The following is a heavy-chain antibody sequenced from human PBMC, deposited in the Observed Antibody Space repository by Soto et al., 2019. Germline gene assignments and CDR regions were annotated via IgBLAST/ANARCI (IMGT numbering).Heavy chain of an antibody. Sequence: DVQLVESGGGLVQPGRSLRLSCAASGFTFDDYAMHWVRQAPGKGLEWVSGISWNSGSIGYADSVKGRFTISRDNAKNSLYLQMNSLRAEDTALYYCAKDITQQLVSGSGWGQGTLVTVSS. D-gene: IGHD6-13*01. CDR2: ISWNSGSI. V-gene: IGHV3-9*01. CDR3: AKDITQQLVSGSG. J-gene: IGHJ4*02. CDR1: GFTFDDYA.